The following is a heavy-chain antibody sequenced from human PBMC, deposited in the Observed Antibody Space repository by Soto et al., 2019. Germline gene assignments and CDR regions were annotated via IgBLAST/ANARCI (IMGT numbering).Heavy chain of an antibody. V-gene: IGHV3-30*04. J-gene: IGHJ6*02. CDR3: AKDTRLGCSIGSCLEFYSYGMDV. CDR2: ISADGGNK. D-gene: IGHD2-15*01. Sequence: WGSLVVSCAASVSTFSIYAMDWVRQAPGKGLELLAVISADGGNKYNADSVNGRFTISIDNSKNTLYLQMNSLRAEDTAVYYCAKDTRLGCSIGSCLEFYSYGMDVWGQGTTVTVSS. CDR1: VSTFSIYA.